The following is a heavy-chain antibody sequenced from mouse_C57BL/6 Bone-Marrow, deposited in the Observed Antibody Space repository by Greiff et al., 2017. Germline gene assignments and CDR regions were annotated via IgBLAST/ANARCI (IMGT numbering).Heavy chain of an antibody. Sequence: EVQLQQSGAELVRPGASVKLSCTASGFNIKDDYMHWVKQRPEQGLEWIGWIDPENGDTEYASKFQGKATITADTSSNTAYLQLSSLTSEDTAVYYCTTVLYSSFDDWGQGTTLTVSS. CDR3: TTVLYSSFDD. CDR2: IDPENGDT. D-gene: IGHD2-12*01. CDR1: GFNIKDDY. V-gene: IGHV14-4*01. J-gene: IGHJ2*01.